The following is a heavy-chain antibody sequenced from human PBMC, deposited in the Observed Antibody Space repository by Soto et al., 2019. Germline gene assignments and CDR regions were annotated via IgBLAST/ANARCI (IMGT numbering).Heavy chain of an antibody. J-gene: IGHJ4*02. CDR3: ARQDFWSGYYYYFDY. Sequence: LETLSVTWTVSGGSISSYYWSRIRQPPGKGLEWIGYIYYSGSTNYNPSLKSRVTISVDTSKNQFSLKLSSVTAADTAVYYCARQDFWSGYYYYFDYWGQGTLVTVSS. V-gene: IGHV4-59*08. CDR2: IYYSGST. CDR1: GGSISSYY. D-gene: IGHD3-3*01.